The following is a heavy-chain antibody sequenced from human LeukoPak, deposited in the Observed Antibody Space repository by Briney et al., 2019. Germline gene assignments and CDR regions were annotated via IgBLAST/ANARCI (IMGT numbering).Heavy chain of an antibody. CDR1: GYTFTSYY. V-gene: IGHV1-46*01. CDR2: INPSAGNT. J-gene: IGHJ3*02. CDR3: ARQKNDYGDYPDAFDI. Sequence: SVEVSCKASGYTFTSYYIHWVRQAPGQGLEWTGLINPSAGNTAYAQKFQGRGSMTSDTSTSTVYMELSSLRSEDTAVYYCARQKNDYGDYPDAFDIWGQGTMVTVSS. D-gene: IGHD4-17*01.